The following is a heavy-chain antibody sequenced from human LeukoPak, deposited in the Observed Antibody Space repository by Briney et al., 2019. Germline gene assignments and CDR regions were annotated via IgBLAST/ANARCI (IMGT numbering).Heavy chain of an antibody. D-gene: IGHD2-2*01. V-gene: IGHV4-34*01. CDR1: GGSFSGYY. Sequence: LLETLSLTCAVYGGSFSGYYWSWIRQPPGKGREWIGEINHSGSTNYNPSLKSRVTISVDTSKNQFSLKLSSVTAADTAVYYCARGGSVRDIVVVPAAMGAFDIWGQGKMVTVSS. J-gene: IGHJ3*02. CDR2: INHSGST. CDR3: ARGGSVRDIVVVPAAMGAFDI.